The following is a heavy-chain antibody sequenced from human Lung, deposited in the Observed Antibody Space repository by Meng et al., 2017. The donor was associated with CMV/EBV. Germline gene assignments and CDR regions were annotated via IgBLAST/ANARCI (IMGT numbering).Heavy chain of an antibody. V-gene: IGHV3-30*04. D-gene: IGHD3-22*01. J-gene: IGHJ4*02. CDR1: SYA. Sequence: SYAIHRVHQSPGKGLEGVTVVAYDGNIKYYTDSVKSRFTISRDNSKNTVYLQMNSLRPEDTALYYCARDRLGNSGYYYQAQIHFDYWGQGTLVTVSS. CDR2: VAYDGNIK. CDR3: ARDRLGNSGYYYQAQIHFDY.